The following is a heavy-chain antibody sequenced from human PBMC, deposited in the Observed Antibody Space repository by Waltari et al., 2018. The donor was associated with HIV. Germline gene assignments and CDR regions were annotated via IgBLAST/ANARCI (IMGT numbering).Heavy chain of an antibody. CDR3: ARVSRRDGSRLFDY. CDR1: GYIFSGYY. CDR2: NSPNTGGK. Sequence: QVQLVQSGAEVKKPGASVKVSCKPSGYIFSGYYIHWVRQAPGQGLEWRGWNSPNTGGKRFAERFQGRVSVTRDTSETTVYMEGSGLTSDDTAVYCCARVSRRDGSRLFDYWGPGTLVTVSS. J-gene: IGHJ4*02. D-gene: IGHD6-25*01. V-gene: IGHV1-2*02.